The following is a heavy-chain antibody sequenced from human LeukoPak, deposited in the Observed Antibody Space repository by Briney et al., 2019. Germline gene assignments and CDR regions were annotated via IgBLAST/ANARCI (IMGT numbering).Heavy chain of an antibody. D-gene: IGHD6-19*01. CDR1: GFTFSSYG. J-gene: IGHJ4*02. V-gene: IGHV3-30*02. CDR2: IRYDGSNK. CDR3: AKGPAVAASFDY. Sequence: AGGSLRLSCAASGFTFSSYGMHWVRQAPGKGLEWVAFIRYDGSNKYYADSVKGRFTISRDNSKNTLYLQMNSLRAEDTAVYYCAKGPAVAASFDYWGQGTLVTVSS.